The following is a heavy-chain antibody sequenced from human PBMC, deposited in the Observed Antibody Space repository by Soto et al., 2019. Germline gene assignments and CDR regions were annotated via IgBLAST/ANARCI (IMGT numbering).Heavy chain of an antibody. CDR1: GYTFTSYY. CDR3: ASWSSSSWYRDYYYGMDV. Sequence: ASLKVSCKASGYTFTSYYMHWVRQAPGQGLEWMGIINPSGGSTSYAQKFQGRVTMTRDTSTSTVYMELSSLRSEDTAVYYCASWSSSSWYRDYYYGMDVWGQGTTVTVSS. J-gene: IGHJ6*02. CDR2: INPSGGST. V-gene: IGHV1-46*03. D-gene: IGHD6-13*01.